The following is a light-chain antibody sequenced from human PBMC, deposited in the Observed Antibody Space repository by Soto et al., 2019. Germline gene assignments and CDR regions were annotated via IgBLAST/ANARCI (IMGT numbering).Light chain of an antibody. V-gene: IGLV1-44*01. CDR3: AAWDDSLNAL. CDR2: IND. Sequence: QAVVTQPPSVSGAPGQRVTISCTGNNSNLGAGYDVHWYQQLPGAAPKLLIYINDQRPSGVPDRFSGSKSGTSASLAISGLQPEDEADYYCAAWDDSLNALFGTGTKVTVL. J-gene: IGLJ1*01. CDR1: NSNLGAGYD.